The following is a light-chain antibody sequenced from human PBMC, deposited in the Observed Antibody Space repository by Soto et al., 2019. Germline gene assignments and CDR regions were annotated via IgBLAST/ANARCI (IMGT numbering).Light chain of an antibody. V-gene: IGKV4-1*01. J-gene: IGKJ4*01. Sequence: DIVMTQSPDSLAVSLGERATIKCKSSQSVLFSSNNKDYLAWYQQKPGQPPKLLIYWASTRESGVPDRFSGSGSGPDFTLTISSLQAEDVAVYYCQQYYNSPLTFGGGTKVEIK. CDR3: QQYYNSPLT. CDR2: WAS. CDR1: QSVLFSSNNKDY.